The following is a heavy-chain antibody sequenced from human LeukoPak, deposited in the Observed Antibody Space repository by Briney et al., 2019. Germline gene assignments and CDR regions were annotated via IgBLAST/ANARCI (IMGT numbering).Heavy chain of an antibody. D-gene: IGHD2-15*01. Sequence: PGGSLRLSCAASGFTFSSYAMSWVRQAPGKGLEWVSGIGGSGGSTYYADSVKGRFTISRDNSKNTLYLQMNSLRAEDTAVYYCARDSLGSMDVWGKGTTVTVSS. CDR3: ARDSLGSMDV. J-gene: IGHJ6*04. V-gene: IGHV3-23*01. CDR2: IGGSGGST. CDR1: GFTFSSYA.